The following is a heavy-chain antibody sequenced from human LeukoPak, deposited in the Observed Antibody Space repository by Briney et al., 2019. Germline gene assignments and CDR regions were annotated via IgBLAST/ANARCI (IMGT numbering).Heavy chain of an antibody. J-gene: IGHJ4*02. CDR3: ARSSPPMTTVTTCDY. D-gene: IGHD4-17*01. Sequence: ASVKVSCKASGYTFTSNYIHWVRQAPGQGLEWMGIINPSGGSTSYAQKFQGRVTMTRDTSTSTVYMELSSLRSEDTAVYYCARSSPPMTTVTTCDYWGQGTLVTVSS. V-gene: IGHV1-46*01. CDR2: INPSGGST. CDR1: GYTFTSNY.